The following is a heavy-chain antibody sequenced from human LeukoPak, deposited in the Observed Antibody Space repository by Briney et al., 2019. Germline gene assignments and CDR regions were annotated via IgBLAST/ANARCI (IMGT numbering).Heavy chain of an antibody. V-gene: IGHV4-4*07. Sequence: PSETLSLTCTVSGGSISIYYWSWIRQPAGKGLEWIGRIYTSGSTNYNPSLKSRVTMSVDTSKNQLSLKLSSVTAADTAVYYCARGPHVLMVYAIKNWFDPWGQGTLVTVSS. CDR1: GGSISIYY. J-gene: IGHJ5*02. D-gene: IGHD2-8*01. CDR3: ARGPHVLMVYAIKNWFDP. CDR2: IYTSGST.